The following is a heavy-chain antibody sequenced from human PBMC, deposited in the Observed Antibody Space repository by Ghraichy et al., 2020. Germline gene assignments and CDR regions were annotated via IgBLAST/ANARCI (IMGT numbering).Heavy chain of an antibody. D-gene: IGHD3-22*01. V-gene: IGHV4-59*01. Sequence: SHTLSLTCTVSGGSISSYYWSWIRQPPGKGLEWIGYIYYSGSTNYNPSLKSRVTISVDTSKNQFSLKLSSVTAADTAVYYCARGDHYYDSSGYYPYYYYGMDVWGQGTTVTVSS. CDR3: ARGDHYYDSSGYYPYYYYGMDV. CDR2: IYYSGST. CDR1: GGSISSYY. J-gene: IGHJ6*02.